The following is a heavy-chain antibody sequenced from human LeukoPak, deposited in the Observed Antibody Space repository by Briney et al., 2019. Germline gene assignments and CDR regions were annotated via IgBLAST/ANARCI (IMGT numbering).Heavy chain of an antibody. CDR2: IREDGSER. J-gene: IGHJ6*02. V-gene: IGHV3-7*01. CDR1: GFTLSNYW. CDR3: ARGHYGMDV. Sequence: GGSLRLSWAASGFTLSNYWMTWVRQAPGKVREWVASIREDGSERYYVDSVKGRFTISRDNPQNSLYLQMSSLRAEDTAVYYCARGHYGMDVWGQGTTVTVSS.